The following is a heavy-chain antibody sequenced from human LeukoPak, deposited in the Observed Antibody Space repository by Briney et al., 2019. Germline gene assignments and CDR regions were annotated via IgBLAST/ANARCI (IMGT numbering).Heavy chain of an antibody. D-gene: IGHD3-10*01. CDR2: ISYDGSNK. J-gene: IGHJ4*02. CDR3: ARDYYGSGSFPDY. V-gene: IGHV3-30*04. Sequence: GGSLRLSCAASGFTFSSYAMHWVRQAPGKGLEWVAVISYDGSNKYYADSVKGRFTISRDNSKNTLYLQMNSLRAEDTAVYYCARDYYGSGSFPDYWGQGTLVTVSS. CDR1: GFTFSSYA.